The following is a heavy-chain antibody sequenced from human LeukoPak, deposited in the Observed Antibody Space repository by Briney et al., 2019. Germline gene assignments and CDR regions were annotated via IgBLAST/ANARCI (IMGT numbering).Heavy chain of an antibody. D-gene: IGHD2-2*01. J-gene: IGHJ5*02. V-gene: IGHV4-59*01. CDR3: ARPIRYCGSTRRRGCEGGFAP. CDR2: IYYSGST. CDR1: GGSISSYY. Sequence: SETLSLTCTVSGGSISSYYWSWIRQPPGKGLEWIGYIYYSGSTNYNPSLKSRVTISVDTSKNQFSLKLSSVTAADTAVYYCARPIRYCGSTRRRGCEGGFAPWAQGPLVTVSS.